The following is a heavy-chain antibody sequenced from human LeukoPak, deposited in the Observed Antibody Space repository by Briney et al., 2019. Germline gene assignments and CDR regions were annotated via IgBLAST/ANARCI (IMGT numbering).Heavy chain of an antibody. V-gene: IGHV3-15*01. CDR2: IKSKTDGGTT. Sequence: PGGSLRLSCAASGFTFSSYSMNWVRQAPGKGLEWVGRIKSKTDGGTTDYAAPVKGRFTISRDDSKNTLYLQMNSLKTEDTAVYYCTTDQIPPGLYYDSSGYYDYWGQGTLVTVSS. J-gene: IGHJ4*02. CDR3: TTDQIPPGLYYDSSGYYDY. CDR1: GFTFSSYS. D-gene: IGHD3-22*01.